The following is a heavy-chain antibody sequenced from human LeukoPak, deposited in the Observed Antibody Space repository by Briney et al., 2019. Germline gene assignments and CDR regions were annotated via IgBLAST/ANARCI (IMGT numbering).Heavy chain of an antibody. CDR2: INPKSGAT. CDR1: GYTFTDYY. D-gene: IGHD1-14*01. Sequence: ASVKVSCKASGYTFTDYYINWVRQAPGQGLEWMGWINPKSGATNYAQKFQGRVTMTRDTSISTAYMELSRLRSDDTAVYYCAKDTTLQNPWGQGTLVTVSS. J-gene: IGHJ5*02. CDR3: AKDTTLQNP. V-gene: IGHV1-2*02.